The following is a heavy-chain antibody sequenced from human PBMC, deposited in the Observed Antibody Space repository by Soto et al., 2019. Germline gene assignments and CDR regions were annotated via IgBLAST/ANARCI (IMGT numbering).Heavy chain of an antibody. V-gene: IGHV3-23*01. Sequence: EVQLLESGGGLVQPGGSLRLSCAASGFIFSTNAMTWVRQAPGKALEWVSIVSTSGGPTYYADSVKGRFTVSRDDSKNTVYLQMNSLRVEDTAIYYCVKDNNWDDPGWGQGTLVTVSS. J-gene: IGHJ4*02. CDR1: GFIFSTNA. CDR3: VKDNNWDDPG. CDR2: VSTSGGPT. D-gene: IGHD1-1*01.